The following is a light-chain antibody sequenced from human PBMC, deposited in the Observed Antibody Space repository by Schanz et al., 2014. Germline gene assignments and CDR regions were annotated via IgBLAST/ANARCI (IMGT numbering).Light chain of an antibody. CDR2: DAS. Sequence: EIVMTQSPATLSVSPGERATLSCRASQSVSSSYLAWYQQKPGQAPRLLIYDASNRATGIPARFSGSGSGTDFTLTISSLEPEDFAVYYCQQRSNWLTFGGGTKVEIK. CDR1: QSVSSSY. V-gene: IGKV3D-20*02. CDR3: QQRSNWLT. J-gene: IGKJ4*01.